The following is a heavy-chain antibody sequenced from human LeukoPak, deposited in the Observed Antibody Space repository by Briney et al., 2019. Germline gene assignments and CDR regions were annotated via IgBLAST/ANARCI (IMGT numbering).Heavy chain of an antibody. CDR2: IYYSGST. CDR1: GGSISSYY. V-gene: IGHV4-59*12. Sequence: NPSETLSLTCTVSGGSISSYYWSWIRQPPGKGLEWIGYIYYSGSTNYNPSLKSRVTISVDTSKNQFSLKLSSVTAADTAVYYCARDRVLRTPAHNWFDPWGQGTLVTVSS. J-gene: IGHJ5*02. CDR3: ARDRVLRTPAHNWFDP. D-gene: IGHD4/OR15-4a*01.